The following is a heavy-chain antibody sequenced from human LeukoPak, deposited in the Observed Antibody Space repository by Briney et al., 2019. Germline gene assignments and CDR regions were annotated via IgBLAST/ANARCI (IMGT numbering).Heavy chain of an antibody. CDR2: ISHDGSKK. CDR3: AREFGKIYYKTYYFDF. Sequence: PGGSLRLSCATSGFXLSSFVMHWVRQAPGKGLEWVALISHDGSKKYYADSVKGRFTISRDNSNNTLNVQMNSLRPEDTAVYYCAREFGKIYYKTYYFDFWGQGTLVTVSS. CDR1: GFXLSSFV. J-gene: IGHJ4*02. V-gene: IGHV3-30-3*01. D-gene: IGHD3-22*01.